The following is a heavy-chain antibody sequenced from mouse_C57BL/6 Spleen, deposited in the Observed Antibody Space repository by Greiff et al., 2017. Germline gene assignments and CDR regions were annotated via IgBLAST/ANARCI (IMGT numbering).Heavy chain of an antibody. CDR1: GYTFTSYW. Sequence: QVQLQQPGAELVKPGPSVKMSCKASGYTFTSYWITWVKQRPGQGLEWIGDILPGSGSTNYNEKFKSKATLTVDPSSSQAYMHLRLLTSQDSAVYYCTRRDTVGATDYWGQGSTRTVSS. CDR2: ILPGSGST. CDR3: TRRDTVGATDY. V-gene: IGHV1-55*01. J-gene: IGHJ2*01. D-gene: IGHD1-1*01.